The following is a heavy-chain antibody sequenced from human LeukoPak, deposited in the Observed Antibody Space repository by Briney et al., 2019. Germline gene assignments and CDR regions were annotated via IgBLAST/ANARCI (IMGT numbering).Heavy chain of an antibody. D-gene: IGHD2-2*01. J-gene: IGHJ4*02. CDR2: ISGNGGST. Sequence: GGSLRLSCAASGFTFSSYAMSWVRQAPGKGLEWVSTISGNGGSTYHPDSVQGRFTISRDNTKNTLYLQMNSLRAEDTAVYYCASYLGYCSSTSCPSDYWGQGTLVTVSS. CDR1: GFTFSSYA. V-gene: IGHV3-23*01. CDR3: ASYLGYCSSTSCPSDY.